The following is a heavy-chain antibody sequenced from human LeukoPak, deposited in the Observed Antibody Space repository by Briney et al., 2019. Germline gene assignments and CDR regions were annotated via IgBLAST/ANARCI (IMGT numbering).Heavy chain of an antibody. CDR1: RFTFNNYA. CDR3: ASLFTMTDY. V-gene: IGHV3-23*01. J-gene: IGHJ4*02. D-gene: IGHD3-22*01. CDR2: ISGSGADT. Sequence: PGGSLRLSCAASRFTFNNYAMSWVRQAPGKGLEWVSTISGSGADTFYADSVRGRFTISRDNSKNTLYLQMNSLRAEDTAVYYCASLFTMTDYWGQGTLVTVSS.